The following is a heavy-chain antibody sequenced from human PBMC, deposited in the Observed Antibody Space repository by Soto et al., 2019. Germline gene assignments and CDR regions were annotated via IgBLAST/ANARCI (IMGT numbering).Heavy chain of an antibody. CDR2: IIPIFGTA. V-gene: IGHV1-69*13. CDR1: GGTFSSYA. CDR3: ARQSPGYSSSWLPFDP. J-gene: IGHJ5*02. Sequence: SVKVSCKASGGTFSSYAISGVRQAPGEGLEWMGGIIPIFGTANYAQKFQGRVTITADESTSTAYMELSSLRSEDTAVYYCARQSPGYSSSWLPFDPWGQGALVTVSS. D-gene: IGHD6-13*01.